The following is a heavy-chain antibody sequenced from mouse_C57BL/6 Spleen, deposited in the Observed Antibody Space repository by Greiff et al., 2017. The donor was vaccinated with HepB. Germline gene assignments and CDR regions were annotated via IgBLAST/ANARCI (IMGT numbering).Heavy chain of an antibody. J-gene: IGHJ3*01. CDR1: GYTFTDYE. CDR3: PYGYSFAY. D-gene: IGHD2-2*01. CDR2: IDPETGGT. V-gene: IGHV1-15*01. Sequence: VQLQQSGAELVRPGASVTLSCRASGYTFTDYEMHWVKQTPVHGLEWIGAIDPETGGTAYNQKFKGKAILTADKSSSTAYMELRSLTSEDSAVYYCPYGYSFAYWGQGTLVTVSA.